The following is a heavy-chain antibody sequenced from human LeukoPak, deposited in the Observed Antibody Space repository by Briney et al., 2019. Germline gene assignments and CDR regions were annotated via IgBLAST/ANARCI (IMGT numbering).Heavy chain of an antibody. CDR1: GGTFSSYA. J-gene: IGHJ6*02. CDR3: AREVLRVRGVIYYYYGMDV. D-gene: IGHD3-10*01. CDR2: IIPIFGTA. Sequence: SVKVSCKASGGTFSSYAISWVRQAPGQGLEWMGGIIPIFGTANYAQKFQGRVTITADKSTSTAYMELSSLRSEDTAVYYCAREVLRVRGVIYYYYGMDVWGQGTTVTVSS. V-gene: IGHV1-69*06.